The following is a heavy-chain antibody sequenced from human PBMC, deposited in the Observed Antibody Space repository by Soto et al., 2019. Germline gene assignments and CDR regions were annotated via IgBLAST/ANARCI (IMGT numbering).Heavy chain of an antibody. CDR1: GGTFSSYA. Sequence: SVKVSCKASGGTFSSYAISWVRQAPGQGLEWMGGIIPIFGTANYAQKFQGRVTITADESTSTAYMELSSLRSEDTAVYYCARDGYYDSSGFSSFDYWGQGTLVTVS. CDR2: IIPIFGTA. V-gene: IGHV1-69*13. J-gene: IGHJ4*02. CDR3: ARDGYYDSSGFSSFDY. D-gene: IGHD3-22*01.